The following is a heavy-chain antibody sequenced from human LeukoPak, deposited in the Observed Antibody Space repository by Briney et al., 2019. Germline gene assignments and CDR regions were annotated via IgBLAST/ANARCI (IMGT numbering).Heavy chain of an antibody. D-gene: IGHD5-12*01. CDR3: ASVPVWGLSGYSYFDY. CDR1: GGSLSSGFYN. J-gene: IGHJ4*02. CDR2: MYHSGSS. V-gene: IGHV4-39*02. Sequence: SETLSLTCTVSGGSLSSGFYNWGWIRQPPGKGLEWIAIMYHSGSSYYNPSLQSRVTISVDTSKNLFSLNLSSVTAADTAVYYCASVPVWGLSGYSYFDYWGQGSLVAVSS.